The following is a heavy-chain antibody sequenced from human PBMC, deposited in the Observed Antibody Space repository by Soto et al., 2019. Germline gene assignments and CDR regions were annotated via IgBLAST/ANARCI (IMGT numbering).Heavy chain of an antibody. V-gene: IGHV1-45*02. CDR2: ITPFNGNT. D-gene: IGHD5-18*01. Sequence: SVKVSCKASGYTFTYRYLHWVRQAPGQALEWMGWITPFNGNTNYAQKFQDRVTITRDRSMSTAYMELSSLRSEDTAMYYCAIQLWLTVNWFDPWGQGTLVTVSS. J-gene: IGHJ5*02. CDR1: GYTFTYRY. CDR3: AIQLWLTVNWFDP.